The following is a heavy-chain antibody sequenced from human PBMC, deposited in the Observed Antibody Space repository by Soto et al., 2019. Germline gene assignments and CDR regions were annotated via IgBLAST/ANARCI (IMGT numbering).Heavy chain of an antibody. CDR3: ARGSGRYPFDY. V-gene: IGHV1-69*02. CDR2: IIHILGIA. Sequence: QVQLVQSGAEVTKPGSSVKVSCKASGGTFSIYTISWVRQAPGQGLEWMGRIIHILGIANYAQKFQGRVTITADKSTSTAYMELSSLRSEDTAVYYCARGSGRYPFDYWGQGTLVTVSS. D-gene: IGHD3-10*01. CDR1: GGTFSIYT. J-gene: IGHJ4*02.